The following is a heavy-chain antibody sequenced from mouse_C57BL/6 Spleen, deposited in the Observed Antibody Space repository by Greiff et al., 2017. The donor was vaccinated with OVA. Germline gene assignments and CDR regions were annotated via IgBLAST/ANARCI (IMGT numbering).Heavy chain of an antibody. CDR3: ARQLRLYYYAMDY. CDR1: GYTFTDYY. Sequence: EVQLQQSGPELVKPGASVKISCKASGYTFTDYYMNWVKQSHGKSLEWIGDINPNNGGTSYNQKFKGKATLTVDKSSSTAYMEHRSLTSEDSAVYYCARQLRLYYYAMDYWGQGTSVTVSS. D-gene: IGHD3-2*02. CDR2: INPNNGGT. V-gene: IGHV1-26*01. J-gene: IGHJ4*01.